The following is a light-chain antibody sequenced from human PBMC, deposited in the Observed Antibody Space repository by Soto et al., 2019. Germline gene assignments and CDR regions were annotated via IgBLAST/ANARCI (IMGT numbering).Light chain of an antibody. V-gene: IGKV3-20*01. CDR3: QQYGSSPLT. Sequence: EIVLTQSPGTLSLSPGERATLSCRXXQSLSSTYLAWYQQKPGQAPRLLIYGASNRATGIPDRFSGSGSGTDFTLTINRLEPEDFAVYYCQQYGSSPLTFGQGTKVDIK. CDR1: QSLSSTY. CDR2: GAS. J-gene: IGKJ1*01.